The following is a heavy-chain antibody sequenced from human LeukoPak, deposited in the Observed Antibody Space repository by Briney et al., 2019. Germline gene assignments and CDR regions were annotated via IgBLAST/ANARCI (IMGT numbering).Heavy chain of an antibody. D-gene: IGHD2-2*01. J-gene: IGHJ5*02. CDR3: ARVYCSSTSCSTANWFDP. CDR1: GGTFSSYA. CDR2: TIPIFGTT. V-gene: IGHV1-69*06. Sequence: SVKVSCKASGGTFSSYAISWVRQAPGQGLEWMGGTIPIFGTTNYAQKFQGRITITADKSTSTAYMELSSLRSEDTAVYYCARVYCSSTSCSTANWFDPWGQGTLVTVSS.